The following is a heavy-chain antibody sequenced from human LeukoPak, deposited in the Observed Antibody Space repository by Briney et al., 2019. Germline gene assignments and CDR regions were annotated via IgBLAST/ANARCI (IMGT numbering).Heavy chain of an antibody. CDR1: GFTFSSYG. Sequence: GGSLRLSCAASGFTFSSYGMHWVRQAPGKELEWVAVIWYDGSNKYYADSVKGRFTISRDNSKNTLYLQMNSLRAEDTAVYYCAKDSDKNGDYFDYWGQGTLVTVSS. J-gene: IGHJ4*02. V-gene: IGHV3-33*06. CDR3: AKDSDKNGDYFDY. D-gene: IGHD4-17*01. CDR2: IWYDGSNK.